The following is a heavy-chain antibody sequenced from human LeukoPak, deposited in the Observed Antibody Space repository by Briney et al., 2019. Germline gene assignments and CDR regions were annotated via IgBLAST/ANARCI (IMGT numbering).Heavy chain of an antibody. D-gene: IGHD3-10*01. J-gene: IGHJ5*02. CDR3: ARGPTYYYGSGSYYTRCFDP. CDR1: GGSFSGYY. CDR2: INHSGST. Sequence: RPSETLSLTCAVYGGSFSGYYWSWIRQPPGRGLEWIGEINHSGSTNYNPSLKSRVTISVDTSKNQFSLKLSSVTAADTAVYYCARGPTYYYGSGSYYTRCFDPWGQGTLVTVSS. V-gene: IGHV4-34*01.